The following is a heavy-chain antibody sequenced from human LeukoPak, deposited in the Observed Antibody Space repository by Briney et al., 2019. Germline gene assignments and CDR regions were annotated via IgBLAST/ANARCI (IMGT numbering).Heavy chain of an antibody. D-gene: IGHD3-10*01. Sequence: GGSLRLSCAASGFTFNTYSMTWVRQAPGKGLEWVSVISGSGDTTYYTDSVEGRFTISRDNSKNTLYLQMNSLRAEDTALYYCARAAMVRGVDYFDYWGQGTLVTVSS. CDR1: GFTFNTYS. CDR3: ARAAMVRGVDYFDY. J-gene: IGHJ4*02. CDR2: ISGSGDTT. V-gene: IGHV3-23*01.